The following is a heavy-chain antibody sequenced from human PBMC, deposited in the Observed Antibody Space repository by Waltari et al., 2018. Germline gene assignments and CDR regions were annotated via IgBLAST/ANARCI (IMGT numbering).Heavy chain of an antibody. CDR3: ARDLGMITFGRGFDP. CDR2: ISSSSSTI. J-gene: IGHJ5*02. CDR1: GFTFSSYS. D-gene: IGHD3-16*01. V-gene: IGHV3-48*01. Sequence: VQLVESGGGVVQPGRSLRLSCAASGFTFSSYSMNWVRQAPGKGLEWVSYISSSSSTIYYADSVKGRFTISRDNAKNSLYLQMNSLRAEDTAVYYCARDLGMITFGRGFDPWGQGTLVTVSS.